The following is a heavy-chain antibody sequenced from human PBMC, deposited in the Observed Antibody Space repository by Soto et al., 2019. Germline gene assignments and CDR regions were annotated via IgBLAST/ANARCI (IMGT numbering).Heavy chain of an antibody. CDR3: ASRTSSIAVAGTFFDY. J-gene: IGHJ4*02. CDR1: GGSFSGYY. V-gene: IGHV4-34*01. Sequence: SETLSLTCAVYGGSFSGYYWSWIRQPPGKGLEWIGEINHSGSTNYNPSLKSRVTISVDTSKNQFSLKLSSVPAADTAVYYCASRTSSIAVAGTFFDYWGQGTLVTVSS. D-gene: IGHD6-19*01. CDR2: INHSGST.